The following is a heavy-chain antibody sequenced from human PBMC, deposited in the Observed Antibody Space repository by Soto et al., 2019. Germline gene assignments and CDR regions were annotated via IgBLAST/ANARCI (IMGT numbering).Heavy chain of an antibody. CDR3: ARRGSIAARRYYYYGMDV. V-gene: IGHV5-51*01. CDR1: GYSFTSYW. Sequence: GESLKISCKGSGYSFTSYWIGWVRQMPGKGLEWMGIIYPGDSDTRYSPSFQGQVTISADKSISTAYLQWSCLKASDTAMYYCARRGSIAARRYYYYGMDVWGQGTTVTVSS. CDR2: IYPGDSDT. J-gene: IGHJ6*02. D-gene: IGHD6-6*01.